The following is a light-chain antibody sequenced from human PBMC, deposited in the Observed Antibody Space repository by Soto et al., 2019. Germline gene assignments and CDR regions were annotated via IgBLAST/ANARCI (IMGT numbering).Light chain of an antibody. CDR3: QVWNSRIDVL. V-gene: IGLV3-21*04. Sequence: SYELTQPPSVSVAPGKTAILTCGGNNIGSKSVHWFQKKPGQAPVLVMYYDADRPAGIPERFSGSNSGDTATLIISRVEAGDEADYYCQVWNSRIDVLFGGGTKLTVL. J-gene: IGLJ2*01. CDR2: YDA. CDR1: NIGSKS.